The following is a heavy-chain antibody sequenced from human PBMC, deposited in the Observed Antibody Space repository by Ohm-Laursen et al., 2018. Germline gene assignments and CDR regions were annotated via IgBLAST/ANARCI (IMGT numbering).Heavy chain of an antibody. CDR2: IWPDGSRK. V-gene: IGHV3-33*08. CDR3: AREGAAWSGYYSD. CDR1: GFTFSSYA. Sequence: SLRLSCSAPGFTFSSYAMSWVRQAPGKGLEWVAIIWPDGSRKYYSDSVKGRFTISRDNSNNTLYVQMNSLGAEDTAVYYCAREGAAWSGYYSDWGQGALVTVSS. D-gene: IGHD3-3*01. J-gene: IGHJ4*02.